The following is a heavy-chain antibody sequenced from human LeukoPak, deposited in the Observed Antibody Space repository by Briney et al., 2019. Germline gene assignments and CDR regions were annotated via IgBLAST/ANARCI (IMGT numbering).Heavy chain of an antibody. CDR3: ARAPLYYYDSSGYPLDYFDY. J-gene: IGHJ4*02. Sequence: SETLSLICTVSGYSISSGYYWGWIRQPPGKGLEWIGSIYHSGSTYYNPSLKSRVTISVDTSKNQFSLKLSSVTAADTAVYYCARAPLYYYDSSGYPLDYFDYWGQGTLVTVSS. D-gene: IGHD3-22*01. CDR2: IYHSGST. CDR1: GYSISSGYY. V-gene: IGHV4-38-2*02.